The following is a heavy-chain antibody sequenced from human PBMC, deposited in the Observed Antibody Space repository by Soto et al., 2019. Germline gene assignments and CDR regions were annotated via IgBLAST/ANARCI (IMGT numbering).Heavy chain of an antibody. J-gene: IGHJ6*03. CDR2: IYPGDSDT. V-gene: IGHV5-51*01. Sequence: PGESLKISCKGSGYSFTSYWIGWVRQMPGKGLEWMGIIYPGDSDTRYSLSFQGQVTISADKSISTAYLQWSSLKASDTAMYYCARPSSHGSLFHYYMDVWGKGTTVTVSS. CDR3: ARPSSHGSLFHYYMDV. D-gene: IGHD5-12*01. CDR1: GYSFTSYW.